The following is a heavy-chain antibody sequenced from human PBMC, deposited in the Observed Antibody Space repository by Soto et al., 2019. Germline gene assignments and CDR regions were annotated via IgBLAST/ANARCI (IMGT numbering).Heavy chain of an antibody. CDR2: IDPSDSYT. J-gene: IGHJ5*02. CDR1: GYSFTSYW. CDR3: ASQSRLVNNWFDP. D-gene: IGHD3-9*01. Sequence: PGESLKISCKGSGYSFTSYWISWVRQMPGKGLEWMGRIDPSDSYTNYSPCFQGHVTISADKSISTAYLQWSSLKASDTAMYYCASQSRLVNNWFDPWGQGTLVTVSS. V-gene: IGHV5-10-1*01.